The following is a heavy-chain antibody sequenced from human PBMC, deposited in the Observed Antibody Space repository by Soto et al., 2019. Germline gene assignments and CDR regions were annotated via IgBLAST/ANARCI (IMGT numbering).Heavy chain of an antibody. Sequence: EVQLVESGGGLVQPGGSLRLSCVSSGFSFSAFSMNWVRQAPGKGLEWISYISSSGSTIYYADSVKGRFTISRDNAKNSLYLQMDSLRDEDTAVYYCAREGGRHCSPTRCYNAFDIWGQGTMVTVSS. CDR1: GFSFSAFS. V-gene: IGHV3-48*02. CDR3: AREGGRHCSPTRCYNAFDI. CDR2: ISSSGSTI. J-gene: IGHJ3*02. D-gene: IGHD2-2*02.